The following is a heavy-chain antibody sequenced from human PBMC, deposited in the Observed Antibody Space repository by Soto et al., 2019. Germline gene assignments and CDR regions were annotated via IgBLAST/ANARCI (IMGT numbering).Heavy chain of an antibody. Sequence: GGSLRLSCAASGFTFSSYGMHWVRQAPGKGLEWVAVISYDGSNKYYADSVKGRFTISRDNSKNTLYLQMNSLRAEDTAVYYCAKDKAPYVLLWFGELGGFFDYWGQGTLVTVSS. CDR1: GFTFSSYG. D-gene: IGHD3-10*01. CDR3: AKDKAPYVLLWFGELGGFFDY. V-gene: IGHV3-30*18. CDR2: ISYDGSNK. J-gene: IGHJ4*02.